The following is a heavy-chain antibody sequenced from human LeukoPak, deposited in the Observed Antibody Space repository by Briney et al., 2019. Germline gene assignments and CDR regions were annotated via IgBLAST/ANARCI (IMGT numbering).Heavy chain of an antibody. Sequence: ASVKVSCKASGYTFTNYGITWVRQAPGQGLEWMGWISAYNGNTNYAQNLQGRATMTTDTSTSTAYMELSSLRSEDTAVYYCARDLTYYYGSGSYYYGMDVWGQGTTVTVSS. CDR3: ARDLTYYYGSGSYYYGMDV. J-gene: IGHJ6*02. CDR2: ISAYNGNT. D-gene: IGHD3-10*01. V-gene: IGHV1-18*01. CDR1: GYTFTNYG.